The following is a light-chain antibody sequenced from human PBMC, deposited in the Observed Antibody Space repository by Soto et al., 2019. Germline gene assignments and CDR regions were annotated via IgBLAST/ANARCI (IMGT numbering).Light chain of an antibody. CDR2: VAS. Sequence: EIVMTQSPATLSVSPGERDTLSCRASQRVSSNLAWYQQKPGQTPNLLIYVASTRATGIPARFSGSGSGTEFTLTISSLQSEDFAVYYCQQYNVWPLTFGGGTKVEFK. CDR3: QQYNVWPLT. J-gene: IGKJ4*01. CDR1: QRVSSN. V-gene: IGKV3-15*01.